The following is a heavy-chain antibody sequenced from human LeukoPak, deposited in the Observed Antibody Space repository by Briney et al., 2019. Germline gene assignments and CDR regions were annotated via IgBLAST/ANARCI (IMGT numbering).Heavy chain of an antibody. CDR1: GITVTDYF. CDR3: AGHSSSSDGWFDP. Sequence: ASVEVSCKASGITVTDYFIHWVRQAPGQGLEWMGWINPHNGGTNYAQKFQGRVTMTRDTSINTVYMELTRLTSDDTAIYYCAGHSSSSDGWFDPWGQGTLVTVSS. V-gene: IGHV1-2*02. D-gene: IGHD6-6*01. CDR2: INPHNGGT. J-gene: IGHJ5*02.